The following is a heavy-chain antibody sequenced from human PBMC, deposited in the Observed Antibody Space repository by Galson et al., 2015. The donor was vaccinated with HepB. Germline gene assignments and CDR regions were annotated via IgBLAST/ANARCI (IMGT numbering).Heavy chain of an antibody. D-gene: IGHD3-10*01. V-gene: IGHV3-48*04. Sequence: SLRLSCAASGFTFSSYSMNWIRQAPWKGLEWVSYISSSSGSIQYADSVKGRFTISRDNAKNSLYLQMNNLRAEDTAVYYCARRSYNHGWGSGWGQGT. CDR2: ISSSSGSI. J-gene: IGHJ4*02. CDR3: ARRSYNHGWGSG. CDR1: GFTFSSYS.